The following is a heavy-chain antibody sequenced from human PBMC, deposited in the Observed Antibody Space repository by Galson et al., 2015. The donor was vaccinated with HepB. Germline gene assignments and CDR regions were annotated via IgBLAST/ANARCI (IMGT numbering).Heavy chain of an antibody. CDR3: ARHPYSSSWYTPVRYVDL. CDR1: GYSFTSYW. Sequence: QSGAEVKKPGESLKISCKGSGYSFTSYWIGWVRQMPGKGLEWMGIIYPGDSDTRYSPSFQGQVTISADKSISTAYLQWSSLKASDTAMYYCARHPYSSSWYTPVRYVDLWGRGTLVTVSS. CDR2: IYPGDSDT. D-gene: IGHD6-13*01. V-gene: IGHV5-51*01. J-gene: IGHJ2*01.